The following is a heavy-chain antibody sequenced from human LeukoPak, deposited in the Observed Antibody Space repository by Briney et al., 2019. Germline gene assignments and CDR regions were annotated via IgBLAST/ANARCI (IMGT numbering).Heavy chain of an antibody. D-gene: IGHD2-21*02. V-gene: IGHV3-53*01. CDR3: AREPADYCGGDCRYFQH. J-gene: IGHJ1*01. CDR2: IYSGGST. Sequence: GGSLRLSCAASGFTVSSNYMSWVRQAPGKGLEWVSVIYSGGSTYYADSVKGRFTISRDNSKNTLYLQMNSLRAEDTAVYYCAREPADYCGGDCRYFQHWGQGTLVTVSS. CDR1: GFTVSSNY.